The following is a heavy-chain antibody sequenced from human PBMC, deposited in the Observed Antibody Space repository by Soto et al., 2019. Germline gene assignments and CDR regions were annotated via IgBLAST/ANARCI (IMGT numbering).Heavy chain of an antibody. CDR2: ISWNSGNI. V-gene: IGHV3-9*01. D-gene: IGHD2-15*01. CDR1: GFTFDDYA. J-gene: IGHJ6*02. CDR3: AKDIGVVVAQGMDV. Sequence: GGSLRLSCAASGFTFDDYAMHWVRQAPGKGLEWVSGISWNSGNIGYADSVKGRFTISRDNAKNSLYLQMNSLRAEDTALYYCAKDIGVVVAQGMDVWGQGTTVTVSS.